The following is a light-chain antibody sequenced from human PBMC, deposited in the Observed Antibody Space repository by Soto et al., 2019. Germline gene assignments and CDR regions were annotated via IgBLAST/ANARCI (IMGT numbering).Light chain of an antibody. CDR1: QSIGAW. CDR2: KAS. Sequence: DIQMTQSPSTLSASVGDRVTITCRASQSIGAWLAWYQQKPGKAPKLLIYKASTLESGVPSRFSGSGSGTEFTLTISSLQPDDFATYYCQQYNNNASWTFGQGTKVQIK. CDR3: QQYNNNASWT. J-gene: IGKJ1*01. V-gene: IGKV1-5*03.